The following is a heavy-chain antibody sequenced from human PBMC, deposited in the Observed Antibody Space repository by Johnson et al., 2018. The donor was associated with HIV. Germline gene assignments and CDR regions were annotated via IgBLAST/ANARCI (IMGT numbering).Heavy chain of an antibody. CDR1: GFTFSSYD. CDR2: IGTAGDT. V-gene: IGHV3-13*01. Sequence: VQLVESGGGLVQPGGSLRLSCAASGFTFSSYDMHWVRQATGKGLEWVSAIGTAGDTYYPGSVKGRFTISRENAKNSLYLQMNSLRAEDTAVYYCAKDFRRFFPTPDAFDIWGQGTMVTVSS. D-gene: IGHD4-23*01. J-gene: IGHJ3*02. CDR3: AKDFRRFFPTPDAFDI.